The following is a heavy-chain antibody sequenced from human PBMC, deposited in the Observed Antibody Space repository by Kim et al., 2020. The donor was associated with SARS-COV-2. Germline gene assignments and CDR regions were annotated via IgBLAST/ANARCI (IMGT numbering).Heavy chain of an antibody. CDR2: ISPYNGNT. D-gene: IGHD6-19*01. Sequence: ASVKVSCKTSGYTFTSSAICWVRQAPGQGLEWMGCISPYNGNTYYAQKVQGRVTMTTDTSTSTAYMELRSLRSDDSAMYYCARDYNSGSSAWYVDYWGQG. CDR1: GYTFTSSA. V-gene: IGHV1-18*01. J-gene: IGHJ4*01. CDR3: ARDYNSGSSAWYVDY.